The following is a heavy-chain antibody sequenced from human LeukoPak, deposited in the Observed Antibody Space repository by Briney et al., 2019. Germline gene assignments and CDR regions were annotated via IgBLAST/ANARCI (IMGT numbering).Heavy chain of an antibody. V-gene: IGHV4-30-4*08. CDR2: IYYSGST. J-gene: IGHJ5*02. CDR1: GGSISSSSYY. Sequence: PSETLSLTCTVSGGSISSSSYYWGWIRQPPGKGLEWIGYIYYSGSTYYNPSLKSRVTISVDTSKNQFSLKLSSVTAADTAVYYCARQDPSSGYDGGFDPWGQGTLVTVSS. CDR3: ARQDPSSGYDGGFDP. D-gene: IGHD3-22*01.